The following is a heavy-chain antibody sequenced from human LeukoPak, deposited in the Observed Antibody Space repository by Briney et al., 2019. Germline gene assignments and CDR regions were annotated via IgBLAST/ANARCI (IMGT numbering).Heavy chain of an antibody. CDR1: GESVSGFY. Sequence: SETLSLTCAVSGESVSGFYWNWIRQPPGKGLEWIGYDYYTGSTHYNPSLKSRVTMSADTSKNQFSLKLSSVTAADTAVYYCARVPRSYYYYYYMDVWGKGTTVTVSS. V-gene: IGHV4-59*02. CDR2: DYYTGST. J-gene: IGHJ6*03. CDR3: ARVPRSYYYYYYMDV.